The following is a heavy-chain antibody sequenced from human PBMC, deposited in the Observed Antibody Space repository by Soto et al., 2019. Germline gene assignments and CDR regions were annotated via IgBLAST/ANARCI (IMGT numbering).Heavy chain of an antibody. D-gene: IGHD3-10*01. J-gene: IGHJ4*02. CDR3: ARDKITDLFDY. CDR1: GGSFSGYS. V-gene: IGHV4-34*01. Sequence: QVQLQQWGAGLLKPSETLSLTCAVYGGSFSGYSWTWIRQPPGTGLEWVGEINHSGSTNYNPSLKSRVTISVDTSKNQFYLKLTTVTAADTAVYYCARDKITDLFDYWGQGTLVTVSS. CDR2: INHSGST.